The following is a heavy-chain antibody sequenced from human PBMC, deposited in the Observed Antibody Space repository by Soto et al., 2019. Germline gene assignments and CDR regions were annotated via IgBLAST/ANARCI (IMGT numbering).Heavy chain of an antibody. J-gene: IGHJ4*02. CDR2: ISAYNGNT. D-gene: IGHD3-10*01. CDR1: GYTFTSYG. V-gene: IGHV1-18*01. Sequence: VASVKVSCKASGYTFTSYGISWVRQAPGQGLEWMGWISAYNGNTNYAQKLQGRVTMTTDTSTNTAYMQLSSLRSEDTAIYYCAASYGSGYRALDYWGQGALVTVSS. CDR3: AASYGSGYRALDY.